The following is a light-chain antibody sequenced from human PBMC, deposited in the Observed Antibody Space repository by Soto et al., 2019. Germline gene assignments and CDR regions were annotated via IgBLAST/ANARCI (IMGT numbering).Light chain of an antibody. CDR1: QGISHF. V-gene: IGKV1-27*01. CDR2: AAS. Sequence: DIQMTQSPSSLSASVGDRVTITCRASQGISHFLAGYQHKPGKVPKLLIYAASILHSGVPPRFSGSVSGTDFTLSISRLKPGDVATYYCHNYNQVSRTFVQGTKVEI. J-gene: IGKJ1*01. CDR3: HNYNQVSRT.